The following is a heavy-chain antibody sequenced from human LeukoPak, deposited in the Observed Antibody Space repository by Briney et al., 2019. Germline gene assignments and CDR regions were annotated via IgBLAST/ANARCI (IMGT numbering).Heavy chain of an antibody. CDR1: GGSISSGDYY. CDR3: ARAYRPTPLYNWFDP. J-gene: IGHJ5*02. CDR2: TYYSGST. Sequence: SETLSLTCTVSGGSISSGDYYWSWIRQPPGKGLEWIGYTYYSGSTYYNPSLKSRVTISVDTSKNQFSLKLSSVTAADTAVYYCARAYRPTPLYNWFDPWGQGTLVTVSS. D-gene: IGHD3-16*01. V-gene: IGHV4-30-4*01.